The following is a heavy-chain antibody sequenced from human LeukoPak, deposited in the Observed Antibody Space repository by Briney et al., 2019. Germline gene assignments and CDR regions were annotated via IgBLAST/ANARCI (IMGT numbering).Heavy chain of an antibody. V-gene: IGHV3-30-3*01. CDR2: VSYDGTNK. D-gene: IGHD1-26*01. CDR3: VRDSRYSGIYEFDY. Sequence: GGSLRLSCATSGFTFSRYAMHWVRQAPGKGLEWVAIVSYDGTNKYYAESVKGRFTISRDNSKKSLYLEVNRLRTENTAVYYCVRDSRYSGIYEFDYWGQGALVIVSS. CDR1: GFTFSRYA. J-gene: IGHJ4*02.